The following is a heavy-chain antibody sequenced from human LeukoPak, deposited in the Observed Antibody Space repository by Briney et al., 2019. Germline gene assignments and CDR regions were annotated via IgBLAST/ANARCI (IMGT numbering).Heavy chain of an antibody. D-gene: IGHD3-10*01. J-gene: IGHJ5*02. CDR1: GFTFSSYA. V-gene: IGHV3-30-3*01. CDR2: ISYDGSNK. CDR3: ARSSSYYGSGSYPSS. Sequence: GGSLRLSCAASGFTFSSYAMHWVRQAPGKGLEWVAVISYDGSNKYYADSVKGRFTISRDNSKNTLYLQMNSLRAEDTAVYYCARSSSYYGSGSYPSSWGQGTLVTVSS.